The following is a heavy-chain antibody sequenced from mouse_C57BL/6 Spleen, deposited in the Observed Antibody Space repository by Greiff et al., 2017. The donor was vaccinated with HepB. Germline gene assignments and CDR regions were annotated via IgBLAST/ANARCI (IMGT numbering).Heavy chain of an antibody. V-gene: IGHV3-8*01. CDR3: ARYRYYGSLDY. Sequence: VQLKESGPGLAKPSQTLSLTCSVTGYSITSDYWNWIRKLPGNKLEYMGYISYSGSTYYNPSLKSRISITRDTSKNQYYLQLNSVTTEDTATYYCARYRYYGSLDYWGQGTTLTVSS. CDR2: ISYSGST. J-gene: IGHJ2*01. CDR1: GYSITSDY. D-gene: IGHD1-1*01.